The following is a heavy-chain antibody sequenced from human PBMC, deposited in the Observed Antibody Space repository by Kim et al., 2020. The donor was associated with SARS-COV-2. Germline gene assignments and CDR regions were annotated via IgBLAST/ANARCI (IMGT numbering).Heavy chain of an antibody. Sequence: YSQSFQGQVTSSADKSISPAYLQWSSLKASDTAMYYCARRATVTTGAFDYWGQGTLVTVSS. D-gene: IGHD4-17*01. V-gene: IGHV5-51*01. CDR3: ARRATVTTGAFDY. J-gene: IGHJ4*02.